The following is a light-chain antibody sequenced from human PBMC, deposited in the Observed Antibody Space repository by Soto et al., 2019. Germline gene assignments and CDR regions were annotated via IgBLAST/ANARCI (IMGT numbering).Light chain of an antibody. J-gene: IGKJ5*01. CDR1: QCVSNY. CDR3: QQRNNWRDT. CDR2: ETS. Sequence: EIVMTQSPGILSLSPGEGATLSGKASQCVSNYVSSYQRKPRLAPRLLMYETSRRATGIPARFSGSGSGTDFTLTVSSLEPEDFAVYYCQQRNNWRDTFGQGTRLEI. V-gene: IGKV3-11*01.